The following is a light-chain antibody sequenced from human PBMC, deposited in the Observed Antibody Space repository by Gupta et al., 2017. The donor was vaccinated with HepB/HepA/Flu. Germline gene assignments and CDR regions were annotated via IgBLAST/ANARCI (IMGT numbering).Light chain of an antibody. V-gene: IGKV3-20*01. CDR1: QSINVNF. J-gene: IGKJ1*01. CDR3: QQDDTSPHT. CDR2: ATS. Sequence: LLTQSPGTLSLSPGERATLSCRASQSINVNFLVWYQQKPGLAPRLLFYATSRATDIPDRFSGSGSGTDFTLTIDRLEPEDVAVYYCQQDDTSPHTFGQGTKVEIK.